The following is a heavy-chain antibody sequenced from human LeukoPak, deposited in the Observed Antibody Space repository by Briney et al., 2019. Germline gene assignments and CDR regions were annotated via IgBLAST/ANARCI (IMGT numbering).Heavy chain of an antibody. CDR2: VYYGGSP. J-gene: IGHJ5*02. V-gene: IGHV4-39*07. D-gene: IGHD2-8*01. Sequence: SETLSLTCSVSGGSISSDNFYWGWIRQPPGKGLEWVGTVYYGGSPDYNPSLTSRVTMSVDTSKNQLSLKLYSVTAADTAVYYCARIGRPRTIASSYNWFDPWGQGTLVTVSS. CDR3: ARIGRPRTIASSYNWFDP. CDR1: GGSISSDNFY.